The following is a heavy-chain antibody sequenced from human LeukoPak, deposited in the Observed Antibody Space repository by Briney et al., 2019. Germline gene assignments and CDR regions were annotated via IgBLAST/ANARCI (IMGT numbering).Heavy chain of an antibody. CDR1: GGSFSSSAYY. Sequence: SEALSLTRIVSGGSFSSSAYYWGWIRQPPGEGLQWIGSIYHSGNTYYNSSLKSRVTISVDTSTSQFSLRLSSVTAADTAIYYCARQPALTHSLFDYWGQGTLVTVSS. J-gene: IGHJ4*02. CDR2: IYHSGNT. V-gene: IGHV4-39*01. CDR3: ARQPALTHSLFDY.